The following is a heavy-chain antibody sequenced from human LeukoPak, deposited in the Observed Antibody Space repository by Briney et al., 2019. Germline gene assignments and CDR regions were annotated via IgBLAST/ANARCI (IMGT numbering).Heavy chain of an antibody. CDR3: ARGKTTVTTRRNWFDP. V-gene: IGHV4-34*01. CDR1: GGSFSGYY. D-gene: IGHD4-17*01. Sequence: PSETLSLTCAVYGGSFSGYYWSWIRQPPGKGLEWIGEINHSGSTNHNPSLKSRVTISVDTSKNQFSLKLSSVTAADTAVYYCARGKTTVTTRRNWFDPWGQGTLVTVSS. CDR2: INHSGST. J-gene: IGHJ5*02.